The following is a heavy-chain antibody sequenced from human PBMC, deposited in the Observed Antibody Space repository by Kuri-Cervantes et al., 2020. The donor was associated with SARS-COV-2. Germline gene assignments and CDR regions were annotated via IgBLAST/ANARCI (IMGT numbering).Heavy chain of an antibody. J-gene: IGHJ4*02. CDR3: ARLGSGWSQDY. Sequence: ETLSLTCAASGFTFSSYSMNWVRQAPGKGLEWVSSISSSSSYIYYADSVKGRFTISRDNAKNSLYLQMNSLRAEDTAVYYCARLGSGWSQDYWGQGTLVTVSS. CDR2: ISSSSSYI. CDR1: GFTFSSYS. V-gene: IGHV3-21*01. D-gene: IGHD6-19*01.